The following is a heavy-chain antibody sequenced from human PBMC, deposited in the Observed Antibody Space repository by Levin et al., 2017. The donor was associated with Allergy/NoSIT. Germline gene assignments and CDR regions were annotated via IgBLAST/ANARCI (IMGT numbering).Heavy chain of an antibody. J-gene: IGHJ6*02. V-gene: IGHV5-51*01. Sequence: GESLKISCKGSGYSFTSYWIGWVRQMPGKGLEWMGIIYPGDSDTRYSPSFQGQVTISADKSISTAYLQWSSLKASDTAMYYCARSLGRDGYNDYYYYGMDVWGQGTTVTVSS. D-gene: IGHD5-24*01. CDR2: IYPGDSDT. CDR3: ARSLGRDGYNDYYYYGMDV. CDR1: GYSFTSYW.